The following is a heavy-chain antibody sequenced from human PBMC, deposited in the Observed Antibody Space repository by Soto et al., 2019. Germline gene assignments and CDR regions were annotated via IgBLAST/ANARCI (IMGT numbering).Heavy chain of an antibody. CDR3: ARAGQYYDSSGYAN. CDR2: INPTTGAT. CDR1: GYTFTAQY. V-gene: IGHV1-2*02. D-gene: IGHD3-22*01. Sequence: QAQLVQSGAEVKKPGASVKVSCQASGYTFTAQYLHWVRKAPGEGLEWMGWINPTTGATRYAQKFQGRVTMTRDTSMSTAYLEVRNLRSDDTAVYYCARAGQYYDSSGYANWGQGTLVTVSS. J-gene: IGHJ4*02.